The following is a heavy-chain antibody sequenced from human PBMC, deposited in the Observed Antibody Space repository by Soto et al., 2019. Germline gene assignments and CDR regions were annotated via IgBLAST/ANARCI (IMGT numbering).Heavy chain of an antibody. Sequence: ASVKVSCKASGYTFPSYDINWVRQATGQGLEWMGWMNPNSGNTGYAQKFQGRVTMARNTSISTAYMELSSLRSEDKAVYYCARGIVGTAAAGPNYYYYYMDVWGKGTTVTVSS. CDR2: MNPNSGNT. CDR1: GYTFPSYD. D-gene: IGHD6-13*01. J-gene: IGHJ6*03. V-gene: IGHV1-8*01. CDR3: ARGIVGTAAAGPNYYYYYMDV.